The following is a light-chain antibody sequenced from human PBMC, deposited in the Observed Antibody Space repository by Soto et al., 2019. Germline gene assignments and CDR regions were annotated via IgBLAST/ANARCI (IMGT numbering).Light chain of an antibody. V-gene: IGKV1-5*03. Sequence: DIQMTQSPSTLSASVGARVTITCRASQSTSSYLAWYQQKPGTAPKLLIYQASSLENGVPSRLSGSGSGTEFSLTISSLQPDDFATYYCQQYSSHSTFGQGTKVDI. J-gene: IGKJ1*01. CDR3: QQYSSHST. CDR1: QSTSSY. CDR2: QAS.